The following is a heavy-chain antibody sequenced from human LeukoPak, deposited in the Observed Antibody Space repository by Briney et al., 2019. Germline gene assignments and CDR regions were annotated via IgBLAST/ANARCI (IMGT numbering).Heavy chain of an antibody. D-gene: IGHD6-13*01. CDR3: APDLRGSAWSLDD. CDR2: ISGSGGGT. Sequence: GGSLRLSCAASGFTFSNYAMGWVRQAPGKGLEWVSLISGSGGGTYFADSVKGRFTISRDNSKNTLYLQMDGLRAEDTAKYYCAPDLRGSAWSLDDWGQGTLVTVSS. V-gene: IGHV3-23*01. J-gene: IGHJ4*02. CDR1: GFTFSNYA.